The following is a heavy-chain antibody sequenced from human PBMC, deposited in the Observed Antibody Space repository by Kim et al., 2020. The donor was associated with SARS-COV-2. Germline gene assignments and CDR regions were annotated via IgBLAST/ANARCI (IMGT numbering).Heavy chain of an antibody. V-gene: IGHV1-46*01. J-gene: IGHJ4*02. D-gene: IGHD2-2*01. Sequence: ASVKVSCKASGYTFTSYYMHWVRQAPGQGLEWMGIINPSGGSTSYAQKFQGRVTMTRDTSTSTVYMELSSLRSEDTAVYYCARGADIVVVPAAAAPLDYWGQGTLVTVSS. CDR2: INPSGGST. CDR1: GYTFTSYY. CDR3: ARGADIVVVPAAAAPLDY.